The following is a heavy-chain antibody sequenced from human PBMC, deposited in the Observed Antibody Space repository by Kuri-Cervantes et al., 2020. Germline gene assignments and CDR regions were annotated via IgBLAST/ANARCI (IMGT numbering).Heavy chain of an antibody. Sequence: GSLRLSCTASGGSISSYYWSWIRQPPGKGLEWIGYIYYSGSTNYNPSLESRVTISVDTSKNQFSLKLSSVTAADTAVYYCARDGDGPFDYWGQGTLVTVSS. CDR3: ARDGDGPFDY. V-gene: IGHV4-59*13. CDR2: IYYSGST. CDR1: GGSISSYY. D-gene: IGHD5-24*01. J-gene: IGHJ4*02.